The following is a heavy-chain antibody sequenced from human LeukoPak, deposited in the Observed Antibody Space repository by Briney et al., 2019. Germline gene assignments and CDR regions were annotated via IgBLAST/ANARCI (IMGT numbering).Heavy chain of an antibody. Sequence: GGSLRLSCAASGFTFSSYAMSWVRQAPGKGPEWVSAISGSGGSTYYADSVKGRFTISRDNSKNTLYLQMNSLRAVDTAVYYCAKDLTPDDYGGLADWGQGTLVTVSS. CDR2: ISGSGGST. CDR1: GFTFSSYA. CDR3: AKDLTPDDYGGLAD. J-gene: IGHJ4*02. D-gene: IGHD4-23*01. V-gene: IGHV3-23*01.